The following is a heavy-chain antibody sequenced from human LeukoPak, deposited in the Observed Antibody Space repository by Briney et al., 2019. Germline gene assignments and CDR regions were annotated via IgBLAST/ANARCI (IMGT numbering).Heavy chain of an antibody. CDR2: ISAYNGNT. CDR1: GYTFTSYG. D-gene: IGHD3-22*01. CDR3: ARDYYDSSGYDYFDY. V-gene: IGHV1-18*01. J-gene: IGHJ4*02. Sequence: ASVKVSCKASGYTFTSYGISWVRQAPGQGLEWMGWISAYNGNTNYAQKLQGRVTMTTDTSTSRAYMELRSLRSNDTAVYYCARDYYDSSGYDYFDYWGQGTLVTVSS.